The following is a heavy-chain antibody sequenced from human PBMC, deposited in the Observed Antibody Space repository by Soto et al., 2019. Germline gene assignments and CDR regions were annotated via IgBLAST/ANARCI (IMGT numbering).Heavy chain of an antibody. J-gene: IGHJ4*02. Sequence: GGSLRLSCAASGFTFSSYAMSWVRQAPGKGLEWVSAISGSGGSTYYADSVKGRFTISRDNSKNTLYLQMNSLRAEDTAVYYCARDAGSGDHYSGHHYAFDDWGQRSLVTVSS. D-gene: IGHD3-22*01. CDR2: ISGSGGST. V-gene: IGHV3-23*01. CDR3: ARDAGSGDHYSGHHYAFDD. CDR1: GFTFSSYA.